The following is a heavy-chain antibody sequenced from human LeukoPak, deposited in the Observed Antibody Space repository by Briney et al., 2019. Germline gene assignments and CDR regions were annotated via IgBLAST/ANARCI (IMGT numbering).Heavy chain of an antibody. CDR2: INPNSGGT. CDR3: ARYPDFHKAQADSADAVDI. V-gene: IGHV1-2*02. J-gene: IGHJ3*02. CDR1: GYTFTGYY. Sequence: GASVKVSCKASGYTFTGYYMHWVRQAPGQGLEWMGWINPNSGGTNYAQKFQGRVTMTRDTSISTAYMELSRLRSDDTAVYYCARYPDFHKAQADSADAVDIWGQGTMVTVSS. D-gene: IGHD3-3*01.